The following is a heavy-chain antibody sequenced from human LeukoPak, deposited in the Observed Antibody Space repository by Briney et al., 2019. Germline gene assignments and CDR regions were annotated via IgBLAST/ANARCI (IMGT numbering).Heavy chain of an antibody. CDR1: GFTFSSYW. D-gene: IGHD6-19*01. CDR3: ARVSGWYRYFDY. V-gene: IGHV3-7*04. J-gene: IGHJ4*02. CDR2: IKQDGSEK. Sequence: WGSLRLSCAASGFTFSSYWMSWVRQVPGKGLECVANIKQDGSEKYYVDSVKGRFTISRDNAKNSLYLQMNSLRAEDTAVYHCARVSGWYRYFDYWGQGTLVTVSS.